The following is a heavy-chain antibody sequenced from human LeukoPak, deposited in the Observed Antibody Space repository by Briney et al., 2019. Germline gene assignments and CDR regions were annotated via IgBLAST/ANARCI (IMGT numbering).Heavy chain of an antibody. J-gene: IGHJ4*02. CDR2: INPNSGGT. CDR3: ASLYYGSGSYGRYNPPFDY. V-gene: IGHV1-2*06. D-gene: IGHD3-10*01. Sequence: ASVKVSCKASGYTFTGYYMHWVRRAPGQGLEWMGRINPNSGGTNYAQKFQGRVTMTRDTSISTAYMELSRLRSDDTAVYHCASLYYGSGSYGRYNPPFDYWGQGTLVTVSS. CDR1: GYTFTGYY.